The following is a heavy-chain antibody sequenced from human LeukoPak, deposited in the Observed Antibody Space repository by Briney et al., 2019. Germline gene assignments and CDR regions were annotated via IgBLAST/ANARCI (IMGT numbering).Heavy chain of an antibody. CDR3: ARGDGGGSLFDY. Sequence: ASVKVSCKASGYTFTSYAMHWVRQAPGQRLEWMGWINAGNGNTKYSQKFQGRVTITRDTSASTAYMELSSLRSEDTAVYYCARGDGGGSLFDYWGQGTLVTVSS. J-gene: IGHJ4*02. V-gene: IGHV1-3*01. D-gene: IGHD3-16*01. CDR1: GYTFTSYA. CDR2: INAGNGNT.